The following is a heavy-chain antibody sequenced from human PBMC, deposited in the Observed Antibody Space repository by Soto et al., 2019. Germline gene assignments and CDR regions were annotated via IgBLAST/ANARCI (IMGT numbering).Heavy chain of an antibody. V-gene: IGHV6-1*01. CDR1: GDSVSSNTAA. J-gene: IGHJ6*02. CDR3: ASKSHDRNPF. Sequence: PSQTLSLTCVISGDSVSSNTAAWNWIRQFPSRGLEWLGRTYYRSKWYNDYAVYVKSRITINPDTSKNQFSLHLNSVTPEDTAVYYCASKSHDRNPFRGQGSTVTVSS. CDR2: TYYRSKWYN. D-gene: IGHD3-22*01.